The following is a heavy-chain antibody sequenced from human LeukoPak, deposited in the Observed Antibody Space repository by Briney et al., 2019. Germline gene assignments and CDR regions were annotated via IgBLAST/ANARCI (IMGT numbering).Heavy chain of an antibody. J-gene: IGHJ4*02. CDR2: VNPNSGGT. Sequence: ASVKVSCKASGYTFTGYYMHWVRQAHGQGLEWMGWVNPNSGGTNYAQKFQGRVTMTRDTSISTAYMELSRVRSDDTAVYYCARARYYYDSSGYSFDYWGQGTLVTVSS. V-gene: IGHV1-2*02. D-gene: IGHD3-22*01. CDR1: GYTFTGYY. CDR3: ARARYYYDSSGYSFDY.